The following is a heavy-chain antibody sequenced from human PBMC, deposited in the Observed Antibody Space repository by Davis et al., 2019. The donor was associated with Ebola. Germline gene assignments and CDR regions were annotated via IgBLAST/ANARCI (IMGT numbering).Heavy chain of an antibody. J-gene: IGHJ4*02. D-gene: IGHD2-15*01. CDR3: AIPDCSGADCYSVYIKS. Sequence: GGSLRLSCAASGFNFRSYGMNWVCQAPAKGLEWVAVVWYDGSRKYYGHSVKGRFTISRDNSNNLLYLQMNSLRAEDTAVYYCAIPDCSGADCYSVYIKSWGQGTLVTVSS. CDR1: GFNFRSYG. CDR2: VWYDGSRK. V-gene: IGHV3-33*01.